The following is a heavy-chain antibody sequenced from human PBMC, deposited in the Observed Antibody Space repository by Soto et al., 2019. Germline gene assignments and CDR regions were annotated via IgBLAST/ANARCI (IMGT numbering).Heavy chain of an antibody. D-gene: IGHD2-15*01. CDR2: IVVGSGNT. V-gene: IGHV1-58*01. CDR1: GFTFTSSA. Sequence: GASVKVSCKASGFTFTSSAVQWVRQARGQRLEWIGWIVVGSGNTNYAQKFQERVTITRDMSTSTAYMELSSLRSEDTAVYYCAADPDCSGGSCYGWYWGQGTLVTV. J-gene: IGHJ4*02. CDR3: AADPDCSGGSCYGWY.